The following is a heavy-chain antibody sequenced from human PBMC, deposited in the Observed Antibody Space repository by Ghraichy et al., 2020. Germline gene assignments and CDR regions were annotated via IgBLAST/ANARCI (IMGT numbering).Heavy chain of an antibody. J-gene: IGHJ4*02. CDR2: ISSSSSIT. CDR1: RFSISTYY. D-gene: IGHD4/OR15-4a*01. V-gene: IGHV3-11*05. Sequence: GGSLRLSCVASRFSISTYYMSWIRQAPGKGLECVAYISSSSSITNYADSVKGRFTISRDNANNSVYLQMNSLRAEDTGVYYCVRDVYGAYSLFDFWGQGTPVTVSS. CDR3: VRDVYGAYSLFDF.